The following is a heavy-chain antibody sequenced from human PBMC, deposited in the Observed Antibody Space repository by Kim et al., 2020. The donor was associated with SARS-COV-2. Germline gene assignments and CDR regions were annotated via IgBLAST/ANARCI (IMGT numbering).Heavy chain of an antibody. V-gene: IGHV3-48*02. CDR2: IDVGGGTT. J-gene: IGHJ5*02. Sequence: GGSLRLSCAGSGYTFSNYVMSWVRQAPGKGLEWLSYIDVGGGTTFYADSVKGRFTISRDNAKNSLWLQMNSLRDDDTALYFCVRDARWTASGYDWDPWGQGTLVTVSS. CDR3: VRDARWTASGYDWDP. CDR1: GYTFSNYV. D-gene: IGHD5-12*01.